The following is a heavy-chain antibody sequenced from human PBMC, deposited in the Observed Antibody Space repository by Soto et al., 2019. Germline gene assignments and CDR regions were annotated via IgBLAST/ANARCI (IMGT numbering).Heavy chain of an antibody. V-gene: IGHV3-21*01. Sequence: SGGSLRLSCAASGFTFSSYSMTWVRQAPGKGLEWVSSISSSSSYIYYADSVKGRFTISRDNAKNSLYLQMNSLRAEDTAVYYCARDYSSGNDAFDIWGQGTMVTVSS. J-gene: IGHJ3*02. D-gene: IGHD6-19*01. CDR3: ARDYSSGNDAFDI. CDR1: GFTFSSYS. CDR2: ISSSSSYI.